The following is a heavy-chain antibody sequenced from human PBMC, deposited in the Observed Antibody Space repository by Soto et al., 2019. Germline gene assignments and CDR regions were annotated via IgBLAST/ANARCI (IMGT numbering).Heavy chain of an antibody. CDR3: ARGMYYDFWSGYYMQAFDI. CDR1: GFTFSSYA. D-gene: IGHD3-3*01. J-gene: IGHJ3*02. CDR2: ISGSGGST. Sequence: PGGSLRLSCAASGFTFSSYAMSWVRQAPGKGLEWVSAISGSGGSTYYADSVKGRFTISRDNSKNTLYLQMNSLRAEDAAVYYCARGMYYDFWSGYYMQAFDIWGQGTMVTVSS. V-gene: IGHV3-23*01.